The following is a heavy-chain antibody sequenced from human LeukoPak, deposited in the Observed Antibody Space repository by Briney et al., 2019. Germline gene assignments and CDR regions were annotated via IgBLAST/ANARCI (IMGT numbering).Heavy chain of an antibody. J-gene: IGHJ6*03. V-gene: IGHV3-21*01. CDR1: GFTFSSYW. Sequence: GGSLRLSCAASGFTFSSYWMSWVRQAPGKGLEWVSSISGSNSYIYYADSMKGRFTISRDNAKNSLYLQMNSLRVEDTAVYYCARVAAAGTGLFVNFYYSMDIWGKGTTVTISS. CDR3: ARVAAAGTGLFVNFYYSMDI. CDR2: ISGSNSYI. D-gene: IGHD6-13*01.